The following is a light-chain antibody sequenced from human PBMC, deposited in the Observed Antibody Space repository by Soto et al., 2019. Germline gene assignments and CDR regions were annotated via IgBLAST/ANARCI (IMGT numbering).Light chain of an antibody. CDR1: QNIGND. Sequence: IQMTQSPSSLSASVGDRVIVTCRASQNIGNDLNWYQQKPGKAPKFLIYAASNLQPGVPSRFSGSGSGTDFTLIISSLQPEDFAIYYCQQSSSALYTFGQGTKVEI. CDR2: AAS. V-gene: IGKV1-39*01. J-gene: IGKJ2*01. CDR3: QQSSSALYT.